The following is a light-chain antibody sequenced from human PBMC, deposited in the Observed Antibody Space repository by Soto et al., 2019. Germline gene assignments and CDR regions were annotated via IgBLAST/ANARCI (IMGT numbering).Light chain of an antibody. V-gene: IGKV3-11*01. CDR2: DAS. Sequence: EIVLTQSPATLSLSPGARATLSCRASQSVSSYLACYQQKPGQAPRLLIYDASNRATGIPARFSGSGSGSDFTHTITSLEPEYFAAYYYQQRSNWPSTFGGGTKVEIK. J-gene: IGKJ4*01. CDR1: QSVSSY. CDR3: QQRSNWPST.